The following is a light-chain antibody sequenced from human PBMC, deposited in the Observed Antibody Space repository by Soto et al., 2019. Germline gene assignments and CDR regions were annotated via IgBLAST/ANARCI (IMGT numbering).Light chain of an antibody. CDR3: QKLNTYPLT. CDR1: QGISSY. Sequence: DIQLTQSPSFLSASVGDRVTITCRASQGISSYLAWYQQKPGKAPKLLIYAVSTLQSGVPSRCRGSGSGTEFTLTISSLQTEDFATYYFQKLNTYPLTVGGGTKVEIK. CDR2: AVS. V-gene: IGKV1-9*01. J-gene: IGKJ4*01.